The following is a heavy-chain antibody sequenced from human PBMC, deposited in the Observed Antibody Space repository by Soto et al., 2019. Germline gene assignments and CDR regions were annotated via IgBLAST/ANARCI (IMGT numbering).Heavy chain of an antibody. CDR3: TTDNWRYSIGWCDY. V-gene: IGHV3-15*07. Sequence: GGSLRLSCAASGFTFSNAWMNWVRQAPGKGLEWVGRIKSKTDGGTTDYAAPVKGRFTISRDDSKNTLYLQMNSLKTEDTAVYYCTTDNWRYSIGWCDYWGQGTLVTVSS. J-gene: IGHJ4*02. CDR2: IKSKTDGGTT. D-gene: IGHD6-19*01. CDR1: GFTFSNAW.